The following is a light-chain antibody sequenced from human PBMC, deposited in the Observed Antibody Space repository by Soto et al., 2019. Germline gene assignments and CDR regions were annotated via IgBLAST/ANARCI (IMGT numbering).Light chain of an antibody. CDR3: QQYNNWCGYT. J-gene: IGKJ2*01. Sequence: EIVMTQSPATLSVSPGERATLSCRASQSVSSNLAWYQQKPGQAPKLLIYSASTSSTGIPARFSGSGSGTEYTLTISSLQSEDFAVYYCQQYNNWCGYTFGQGTKLEIK. CDR2: SAS. CDR1: QSVSSN. V-gene: IGKV3-15*01.